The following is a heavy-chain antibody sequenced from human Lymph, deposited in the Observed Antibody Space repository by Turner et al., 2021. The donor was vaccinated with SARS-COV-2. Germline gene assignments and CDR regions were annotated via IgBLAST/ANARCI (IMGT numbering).Heavy chain of an antibody. CDR2: IYYSGGT. Sequence: QVQLQESGPGLEKPSETLSLTCTVSGGPISSYYWSWIRQPPGKGLEWIGYIYYSGGTNYNPSLKSRVTISVDTSKNQFSLRLSSVTAADTAVYYCARGFDYWGQGTLVTVSS. CDR1: GGPISSYY. J-gene: IGHJ4*02. V-gene: IGHV4-59*08. CDR3: ARGFDY.